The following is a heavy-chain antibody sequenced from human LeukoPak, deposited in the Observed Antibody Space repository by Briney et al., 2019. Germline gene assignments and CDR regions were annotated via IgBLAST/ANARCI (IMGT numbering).Heavy chain of an antibody. D-gene: IGHD3-3*01. CDR1: GFTFSDYY. CDR2: ISSSGSTI. J-gene: IGHJ4*02. CDR3: ARGQEYYDFWSGYVVSDY. V-gene: IGHV3-11*01. Sequence: GGSLRLSCAASGFTFSDYYMSWIRQAPGKGLEWVSYISSSGSTIYYADSVKGRFTISRDNAKNSLYLQMNSLRAEDTAVYYCARGQEYYDFWSGYVVSDYWGQGTLVTVSS.